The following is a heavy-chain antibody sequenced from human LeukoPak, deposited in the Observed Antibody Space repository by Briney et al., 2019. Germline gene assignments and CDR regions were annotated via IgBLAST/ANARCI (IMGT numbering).Heavy chain of an antibody. V-gene: IGHV1-69*13. CDR1: GGTFSSYA. CDR2: IIPIFGRA. D-gene: IGHD2-2*02. Sequence: AVKVYCKASGGTFSSYAISWVRQAPGQGLEWMGGIIPIFGRANYAQKFQGRVTITADESTSTAYMELSSLRSEDTAVYYCASGGDCSSTSCYTNYYYYYGMDVWGQGTTVTVSS. CDR3: ASGGDCSSTSCYTNYYYYYGMDV. J-gene: IGHJ6*02.